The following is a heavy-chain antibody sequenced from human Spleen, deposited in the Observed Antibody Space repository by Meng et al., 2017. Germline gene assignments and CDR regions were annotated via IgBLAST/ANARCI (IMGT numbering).Heavy chain of an antibody. V-gene: IGHV4-4*02. CDR1: WGSISSSVG. CDR2: IFHSGST. Sequence: RLQEWGPVRVKPSGTLSLTCVVSWGSISSSVGWSWGRQPPGKGLEWIGEIFHSGSTSYNLSLKSRVTISVDKSKNQFSLLVSSVTAADTATYYCARVYRGASGSPLDYWGLGTLVTVSS. D-gene: IGHD3-10*01. J-gene: IGHJ4*02. CDR3: ARVYRGASGSPLDY.